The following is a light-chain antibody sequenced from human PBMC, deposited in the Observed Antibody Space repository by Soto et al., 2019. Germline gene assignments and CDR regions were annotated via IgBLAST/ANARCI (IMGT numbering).Light chain of an antibody. J-gene: IGLJ1*01. Sequence: QSVLTQPPSVSGAPGQGVTISCTGSTSNFGAGYDAHWYQQVPGTAPKLLIYNNNYRPPGVPDRFSGSKSGTSASLAITGLQAEDEADYYCQSYDSSLRTYVFGSGTKV. CDR2: NNN. CDR1: TSNFGAGYD. V-gene: IGLV1-40*01. CDR3: QSYDSSLRTYV.